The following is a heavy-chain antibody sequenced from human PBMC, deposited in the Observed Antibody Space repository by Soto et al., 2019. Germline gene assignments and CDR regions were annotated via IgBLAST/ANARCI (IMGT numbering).Heavy chain of an antibody. CDR1: GFTFSSYA. V-gene: IGHV3-23*01. D-gene: IGHD3-22*01. CDR3: AKAIPYYDTSGYFDY. J-gene: IGHJ4*02. CDR2: ISIGGDRT. Sequence: VGSLRLSCAGSGFTFSSYAMSWVRQAPGKGLEWVSGISIGGDRTYYADSVKGRFTISRDDSKNTLFLQMNSLRADDTAVYYCAKAIPYYDTSGYFDYWGQGTLVTVSS.